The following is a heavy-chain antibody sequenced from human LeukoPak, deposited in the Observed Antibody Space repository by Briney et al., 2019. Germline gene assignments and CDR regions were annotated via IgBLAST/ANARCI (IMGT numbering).Heavy chain of an antibody. J-gene: IGHJ4*02. Sequence: SVKVSCKASGDTVSSYVINWVRQAPGQGLEWMGGIIPIFDTTDYAQKFQDRVTITLDKSTSTSYLELSSLRSEDTAVYYCAKGGTGYSHDWSDCWGQGTLVTVSS. CDR3: AKGGTGYSHDWSDC. V-gene: IGHV1-69*06. CDR2: IIPIFDTT. D-gene: IGHD5-18*01. CDR1: GDTVSSYV.